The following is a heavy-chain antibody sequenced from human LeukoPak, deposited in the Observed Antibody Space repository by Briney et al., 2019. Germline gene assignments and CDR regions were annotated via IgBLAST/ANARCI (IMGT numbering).Heavy chain of an antibody. J-gene: IGHJ5*02. CDR3: ARRVGISTPLNWFDP. CDR1: GGSISSSSYY. V-gene: IGHV4-39*01. D-gene: IGHD1-14*01. CDR2: IYYSGST. Sequence: SETLSLTCTVSGGSISSSSYYWGRIRKPPGKGVEWNEWIYYSGSTYYNPSLKSRVTISVDTSKNQFSLKLTSVTAADTAVYYCARRVGISTPLNWFDPWGQGTLVTVSS.